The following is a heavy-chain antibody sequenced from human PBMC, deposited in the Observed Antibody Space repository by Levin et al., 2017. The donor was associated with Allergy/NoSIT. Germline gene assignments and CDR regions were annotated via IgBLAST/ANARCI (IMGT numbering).Heavy chain of an antibody. CDR3: VREIAEEGT. Sequence: GGSLRLSCAASGFTFSNYAMHWVRQAPGKGLEWVGVISDDGSSEFYIDSVKGRSTFPRDNSKNRLYLQMDSLRAEDTALYYCVREIAEEGTWGQGTLVIVSS. V-gene: IGHV3-30-3*01. CDR1: GFTFSNYA. J-gene: IGHJ4*02. CDR2: ISDDGSSE. D-gene: IGHD1-1*01.